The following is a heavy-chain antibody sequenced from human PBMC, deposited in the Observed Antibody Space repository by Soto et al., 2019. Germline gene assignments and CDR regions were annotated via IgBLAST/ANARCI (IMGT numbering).Heavy chain of an antibody. CDR3: ARGIGAFDAF. CDR1: GFTLSSYW. D-gene: IGHD3-3*02. Sequence: EVQLVESGGGLVQPGGSLRLSCVASGFTLSSYWMHWVHQTPGKGLEWVANINQDGTQKHYVDSVKGRFTISRDNARRSLYLQMNSLRAEDTAVYFCARGIGAFDAFWGQGTLVTVSS. CDR2: INQDGTQK. J-gene: IGHJ4*02. V-gene: IGHV3-7*01.